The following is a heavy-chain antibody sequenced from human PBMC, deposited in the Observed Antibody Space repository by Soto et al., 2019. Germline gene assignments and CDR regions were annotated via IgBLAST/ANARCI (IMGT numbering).Heavy chain of an antibody. V-gene: IGHV1-69*13. J-gene: IGHJ4*02. D-gene: IGHD1-26*01. Sequence: GASVKVSCKASGGTFSSYAISWVRQAPGQGLECMGGIIPIFGTANYAQKFQGRVTITADESTSTAYMELSSLRSEDTAVYYCARPEMGIVGATIRSYYFDYWGQGTLVTVSS. CDR3: ARPEMGIVGATIRSYYFDY. CDR1: GGTFSSYA. CDR2: IIPIFGTA.